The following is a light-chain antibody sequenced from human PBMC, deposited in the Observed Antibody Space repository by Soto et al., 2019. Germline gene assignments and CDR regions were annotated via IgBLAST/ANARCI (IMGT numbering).Light chain of an antibody. CDR2: GNS. J-gene: IGLJ3*02. CDR3: QSYDSSLSAWV. Sequence: QSVLTQPPSVSGAPGQRVTISCTGSSSNIGAGYDVHWYQHLPGTAPKLLIYGNSNRPSGVPDRFSGSTSGTSASLAITGLQSEDEADYYCQSYDSSLSAWVFGGGTKLTVL. V-gene: IGLV1-40*01. CDR1: SSNIGAGYD.